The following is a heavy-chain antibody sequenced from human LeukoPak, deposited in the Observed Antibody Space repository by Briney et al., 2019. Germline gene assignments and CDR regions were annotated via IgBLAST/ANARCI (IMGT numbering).Heavy chain of an antibody. CDR3: ARDRRDYGDYDDAFDI. D-gene: IGHD4-17*01. J-gene: IGHJ3*02. V-gene: IGHV1-46*01. CDR1: GYTFTSYY. Sequence: GASVKVSCKASGYTFTSYYMHWVRQAPGQGLEWMGIINPSGGSTGYAQKFQGRVTMTRDMSTSTVYMELSSLRSEDTAVYYCARDRRDYGDYDDAFDIWGQGTMVTVSS. CDR2: INPSGGST.